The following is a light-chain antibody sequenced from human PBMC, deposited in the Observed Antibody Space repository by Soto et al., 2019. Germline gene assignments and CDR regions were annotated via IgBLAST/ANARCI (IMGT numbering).Light chain of an antibody. J-gene: IGKJ4*01. V-gene: IGKV1-8*01. Sequence: AIRMTQSPSSLSASTGARVTITCRASQGIASYLAWYQQKPGKAPKLLIYAASTLQRGVPSRFSGSGSGIDFTLTISWLQSEDSATYYCQQYYNSPLTVGGGTKVEIK. CDR3: QQYYNSPLT. CDR1: QGIASY. CDR2: AAS.